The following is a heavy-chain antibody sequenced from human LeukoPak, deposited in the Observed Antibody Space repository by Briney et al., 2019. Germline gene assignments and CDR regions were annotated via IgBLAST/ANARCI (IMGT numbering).Heavy chain of an antibody. CDR1: GYTFTSYG. Sequence: GSVKVSCKASGYTFTSYGISWVRQAPGQGLEWMGWMNPNSGNTGYTQKFQGRVTMTRNTSISTAYMELSSLRSEDTAVYYCARGRGSGHKENWFDPWGQGTLVTVSS. J-gene: IGHJ5*02. CDR2: MNPNSGNT. CDR3: ARGRGSGHKENWFDP. V-gene: IGHV1-8*01. D-gene: IGHD6-19*01.